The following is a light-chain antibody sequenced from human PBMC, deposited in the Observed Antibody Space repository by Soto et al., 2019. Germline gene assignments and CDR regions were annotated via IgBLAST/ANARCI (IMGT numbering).Light chain of an antibody. V-gene: IGKV1-33*01. CDR2: DAS. J-gene: IGKJ3*01. CDR3: QEYDNLPGT. CDR1: QDITNY. Sequence: DIQMTQSPSSLSASVGDRVTITCQASQDITNYLNWYQQKPGKAPKLLIYDASNLERGVPSRFIGSGSGTDFTCTISSLQPEDTATYYCQEYDNLPGTFGPGTKVYIK.